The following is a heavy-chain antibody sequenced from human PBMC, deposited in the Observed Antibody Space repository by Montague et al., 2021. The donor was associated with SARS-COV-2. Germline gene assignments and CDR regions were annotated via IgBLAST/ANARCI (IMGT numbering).Heavy chain of an antibody. CDR2: INHSGST. Sequence: SETLSLTCAVYGGSFSGYYWNWIRQPPGKGLEWIGEINHSGSTNYNPSLKSRVAISVDTSKNQFSLRLTSVTAADTAFYHCVRHPHYDGLNGPPDFWDQGALVTVSS. CDR3: VRHPHYDGLNGPPDF. CDR1: GGSFSGYY. J-gene: IGHJ4*02. V-gene: IGHV4-34*01. D-gene: IGHD3-9*01.